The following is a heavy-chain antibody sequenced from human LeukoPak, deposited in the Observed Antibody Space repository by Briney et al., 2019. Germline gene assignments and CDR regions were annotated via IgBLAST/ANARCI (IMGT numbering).Heavy chain of an antibody. V-gene: IGHV4-39*01. D-gene: IGHD3-16*01. CDR2: IFYSGTT. CDR3: VRPXYGXXXXXXXNYVMSXXGEHHHMDV. J-gene: IGHJ6*03. CDR1: GGSVSGSNNY. Sequence: KASETLSLTCTVSGGSVSGSNNYWGWIRQPPGKGLEWIGTIFYSGTTYYNPSFRSRVTISVDTSKNQFSLRLSSVTAADTALYYCVRPXYGXXXXXXXNYVMSXXGEHHHMDVWGKGTTVTVSS.